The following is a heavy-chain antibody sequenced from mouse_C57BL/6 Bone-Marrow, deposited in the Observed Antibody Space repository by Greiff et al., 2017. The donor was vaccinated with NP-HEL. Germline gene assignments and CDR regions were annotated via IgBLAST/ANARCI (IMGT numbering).Heavy chain of an antibody. CDR3: ARSYYYGRYYAMDY. Sequence: VQLQQSGAELVKPGASVKLSCTASGFTITDYYMHWVKQRTEQGLEWIGRLVPEDGDTKYAPKFQGKATITADTSSNTAYLQLSIMTSEDTAVDYYARSYYYGRYYAMDYWGQGNSVTVSS. CDR2: LVPEDGDT. D-gene: IGHD1-1*02. V-gene: IGHV14-2*01. CDR1: GFTITDYY. J-gene: IGHJ4*01.